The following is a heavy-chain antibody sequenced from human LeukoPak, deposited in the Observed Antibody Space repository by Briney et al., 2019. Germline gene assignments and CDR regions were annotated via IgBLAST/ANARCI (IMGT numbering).Heavy chain of an antibody. J-gene: IGHJ3*02. V-gene: IGHV3-21*01. D-gene: IGHD3-22*01. CDR1: GFTFSSYS. CDR3: ARDYYDSSGYQKPAGDACDI. CDR2: ISSSSSYI. Sequence: PGGSLRLSCAASGFTFSSYSMNWVRQAPGKGLEWVSSISSSSSYIYYADSVKGRFTISRNNAKHSLYLQMNSLRAEDTAVYYCARDYYDSSGYQKPAGDACDIWGQGTMVTVSS.